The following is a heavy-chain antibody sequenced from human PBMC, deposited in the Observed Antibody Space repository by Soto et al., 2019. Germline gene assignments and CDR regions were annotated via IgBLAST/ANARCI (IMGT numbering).Heavy chain of an antibody. J-gene: IGHJ4*02. CDR2: ISGSGGST. CDR3: AKDDYGSGRYFDS. CDR1: GFTFSSYA. D-gene: IGHD3-10*01. V-gene: IGHV3-23*01. Sequence: EVQLLESGGGLVQPGGSLRLSCAASGFTFSSYAMSLVRHAPGKGLEWVSAISGSGGSTYYSDSVKGRLTISRDNSKNTLYLQLNSLRAEDTAVYYCAKDDYGSGRYFDSWGQGTLVTVSS.